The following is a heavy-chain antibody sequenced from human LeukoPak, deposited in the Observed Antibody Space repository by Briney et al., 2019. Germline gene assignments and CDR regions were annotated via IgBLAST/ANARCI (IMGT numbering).Heavy chain of an antibody. V-gene: IGHV3-48*04. CDR3: ARDARVNYEQLIDY. Sequence: GGSQRLSCAASGLTFSSYSMNGVREAPGKRLEWVSYISSSSSTIYYAGSVKGRFTISRDNAKNSLYLQMNSLRAEDTAVYYCARDARVNYEQLIDYWGQGTLVTVSS. D-gene: IGHD6-6*01. J-gene: IGHJ4*02. CDR1: GLTFSSYS. CDR2: ISSSSSTI.